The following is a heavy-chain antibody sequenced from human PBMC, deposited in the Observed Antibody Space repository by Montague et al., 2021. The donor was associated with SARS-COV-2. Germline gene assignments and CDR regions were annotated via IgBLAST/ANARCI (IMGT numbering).Heavy chain of an antibody. CDR3: ARQGNSGNLIDY. J-gene: IGHJ4*02. Sequence: SETLSLTCTVSSDSINSYYWGWIRQPPGKRLEWLGYVYSSGTTNYNPSLNSRIAISVDTSKNQFSLTLSSVTAADTAIYYCARQGNSGNLIDYWGQGTLVTVSS. D-gene: IGHD3-10*01. CDR2: VYSSGTT. V-gene: IGHV4-59*08. CDR1: SDSINSYY.